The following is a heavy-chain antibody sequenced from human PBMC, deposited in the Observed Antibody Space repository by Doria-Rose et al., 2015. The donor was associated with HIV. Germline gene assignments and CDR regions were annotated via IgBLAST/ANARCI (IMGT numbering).Heavy chain of an antibody. J-gene: IGHJ4*02. D-gene: IGHD3-3*01. CDR2: INHSGST. CDR3: ARGSWRTYYFDY. CDR1: GGSFSGYY. Sequence: WDAGLLKPSETLSLTCAVYGGSFSGYYWSWIRQPPGKGLEWIGEINHSGSTNYNPSLKSRVTTSVDTSKNQFSLELSSVTAADTAVYFCARGSWRTYYFDYWGQGTLVTVSS. V-gene: IGHV4-34*01.